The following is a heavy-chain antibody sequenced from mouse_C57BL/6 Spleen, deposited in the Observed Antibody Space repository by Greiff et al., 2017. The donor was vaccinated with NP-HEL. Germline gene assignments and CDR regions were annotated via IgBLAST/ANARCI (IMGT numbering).Heavy chain of an antibody. CDR1: GYAFSSSW. Sequence: QVQLKQSGPELVKPGASVKISCKASGYAFSSSWMNWVKQRPGKGLEWIGRIYPGDGDTNYNGKFKGKATLTADKSSSTAYMQLSSLTSEDSAVYFCARQVGLHYFDYWGQGTTLTVSS. V-gene: IGHV1-82*01. CDR3: ARQVGLHYFDY. D-gene: IGHD4-1*01. CDR2: IYPGDGDT. J-gene: IGHJ2*01.